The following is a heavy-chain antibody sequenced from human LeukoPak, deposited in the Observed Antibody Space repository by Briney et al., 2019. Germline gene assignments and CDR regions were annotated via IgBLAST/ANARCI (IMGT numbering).Heavy chain of an antibody. CDR2: IYPDDSDT. J-gene: IGHJ3*01. Sequence: GESLKISCKGSGYRLNAYWIAWVRQMPGKGLEWMGIIYPDDSDTRYSPSFQGQVTTSADKSVRTAYLQWSSLKASDTAMYYCARPNITSYYDSRGYDAFDVWGQGTMVTVSS. CDR1: GYRLNAYW. D-gene: IGHD3-22*01. CDR3: ARPNITSYYDSRGYDAFDV. V-gene: IGHV5-51*01.